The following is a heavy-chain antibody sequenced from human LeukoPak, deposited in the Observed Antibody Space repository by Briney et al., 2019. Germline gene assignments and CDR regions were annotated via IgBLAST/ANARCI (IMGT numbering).Heavy chain of an antibody. Sequence: SETLSLTCTVSGGSISSYYWSWIRQPAGKGLEWIGRIYTSGSTNYNPSLKSRVTISVDKSKYQFSLKLSSVTAADTAVYYCARDSVVAGNKRALDYWGQGTLVTVSS. J-gene: IGHJ4*02. D-gene: IGHD6-19*01. CDR2: IYTSGST. V-gene: IGHV4-4*07. CDR1: GGSISSYY. CDR3: ARDSVVAGNKRALDY.